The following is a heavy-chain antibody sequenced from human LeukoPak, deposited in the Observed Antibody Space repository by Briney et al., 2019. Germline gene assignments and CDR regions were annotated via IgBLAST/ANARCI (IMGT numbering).Heavy chain of an antibody. D-gene: IGHD6-6*01. CDR2: ITSSGTYI. J-gene: IGHJ4*02. Sequence: GESLRLSCVASGFTFTSYSMNWVRQAPGKGLEWVSSITSSGTYIYYADSLKGRFTISRDNAKNSVYLLMNSLRAEDTAVYYCASGRFSSSFRYWGQGSLVTVSS. CDR3: ASGRFSSSFRY. CDR1: GFTFTSYS. V-gene: IGHV3-21*01.